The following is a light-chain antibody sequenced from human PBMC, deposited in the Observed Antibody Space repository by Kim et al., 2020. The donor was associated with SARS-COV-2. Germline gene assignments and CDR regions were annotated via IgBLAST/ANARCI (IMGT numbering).Light chain of an antibody. CDR1: QGISSA. V-gene: IGKV1-13*02. Sequence: ASAGDRVTITCRASQGISSALAWYQQKPGKAPKLLIYDAPSLESGVPSRFSGSGSGTDFTLTISSLQPEDAATYYCQKYNSAPWTFGQGTKVDIK. CDR2: DAP. CDR3: QKYNSAPWT. J-gene: IGKJ1*01.